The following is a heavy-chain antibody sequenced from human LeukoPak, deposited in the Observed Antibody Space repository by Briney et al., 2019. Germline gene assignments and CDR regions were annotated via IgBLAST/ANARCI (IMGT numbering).Heavy chain of an antibody. CDR1: VGTFSSYA. J-gene: IGHJ6*02. Sequence: ASVNVSCKASVGTFSSYAISWVRQAPGQGLEWMGGIIPIFGTANYAQKFQGRVTITADESTSTAYMELSSLRSEDTAVYYCARDRDYYGSGSPYGMDVWGQGTTVTVSS. D-gene: IGHD3-10*01. V-gene: IGHV1-69*13. CDR2: IIPIFGTA. CDR3: ARDRDYYGSGSPYGMDV.